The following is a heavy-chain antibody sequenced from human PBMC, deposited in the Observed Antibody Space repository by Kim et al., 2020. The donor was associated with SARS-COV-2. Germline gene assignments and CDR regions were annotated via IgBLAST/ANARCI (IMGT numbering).Heavy chain of an antibody. CDR3: AKTRHYDFWSGFYY. D-gene: IGHD3-3*01. J-gene: IGHJ4*02. V-gene: IGHV3-30*02. Sequence: ADSVKGRFTISRDNSKNTLYLQMNSLRAEDTAVYYCAKTRHYDFWSGFYYWGQGTLVTVSS.